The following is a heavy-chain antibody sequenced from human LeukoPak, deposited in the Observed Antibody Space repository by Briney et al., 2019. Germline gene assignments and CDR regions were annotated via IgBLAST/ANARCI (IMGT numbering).Heavy chain of an antibody. V-gene: IGHV3-23*01. CDR1: GFTFSSHA. J-gene: IGHJ4*02. CDR3: ARGEGTTRDY. Sequence: GGSLRLSCAASGFTFSSHAMSWVRQAPGKGLEWVSGISYSGAGTYYAESVKGRFTISRDNSKNTLYLQMNSLRAEDTAVYYCARGEGTTRDYWGQGTLVTVSS. CDR2: ISYSGAGT. D-gene: IGHD4-11*01.